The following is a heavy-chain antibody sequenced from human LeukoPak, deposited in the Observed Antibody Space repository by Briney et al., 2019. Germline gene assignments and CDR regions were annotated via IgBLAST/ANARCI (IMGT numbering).Heavy chain of an antibody. J-gene: IGHJ4*02. D-gene: IGHD1-26*01. Sequence: GSLRLSCAASGFTFSSYAMHWVRQAPGKGLQWVAVIAFNGTNTHYADSVKGRFTISRDNSKNTLYLEMNSLRPEDTAIYFCARARGALSYWGQGTLITVSS. CDR3: ARARGALSY. CDR2: IAFNGTNT. V-gene: IGHV3-30*14. CDR1: GFTFSSYA.